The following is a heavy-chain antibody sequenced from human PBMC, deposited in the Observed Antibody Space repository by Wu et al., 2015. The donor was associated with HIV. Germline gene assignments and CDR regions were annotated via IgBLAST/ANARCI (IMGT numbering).Heavy chain of an antibody. Sequence: QVHLLQSGAEVKKPGSSVRVSCKASGATFSSYALSWVRQAPGQGLEWMGRLIPMYSTADYAQKFQGRVTITADVSTSTAYMVVSSLRSDDTAVYYCAGGGGRTSMDPFDFWGQGHWSPSPQ. CDR1: GATFSSYA. CDR2: LIPMYSTA. J-gene: IGHJ4*02. V-gene: IGHV1-69*13. D-gene: IGHD5-18*01. CDR3: AGGGGRTSMDPFDF.